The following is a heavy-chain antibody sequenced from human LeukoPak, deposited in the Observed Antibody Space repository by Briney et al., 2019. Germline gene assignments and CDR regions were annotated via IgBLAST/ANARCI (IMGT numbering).Heavy chain of an antibody. D-gene: IGHD6-19*01. J-gene: IGHJ4*02. V-gene: IGHV4-4*07. Sequence: SETLSLTCTVSGGSISSYYWSWIRQPAGKGLEWIGRMYYSGSTNYNSSLKSRVTMSVDTSKNQFSLKLSSVTAADTAVYYCARAPVAGPFDYWGQGTLVTVSS. CDR3: ARAPVAGPFDY. CDR1: GGSISSYY. CDR2: MYYSGST.